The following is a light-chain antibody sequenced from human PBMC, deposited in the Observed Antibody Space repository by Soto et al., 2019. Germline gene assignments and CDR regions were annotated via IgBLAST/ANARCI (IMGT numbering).Light chain of an antibody. Sequence: DIQMTQSPSTLSASIGDRVTISCRASQNIGRWLAWYQQKPGTAPNLLIYHASNLRGGVPSRFSGGGSGTEFTLTISSVQPEDIATYYCQQYDNLPITFGQGTRLEIK. CDR3: QQYDNLPIT. J-gene: IGKJ5*01. CDR1: QNIGRW. V-gene: IGKV1-5*01. CDR2: HAS.